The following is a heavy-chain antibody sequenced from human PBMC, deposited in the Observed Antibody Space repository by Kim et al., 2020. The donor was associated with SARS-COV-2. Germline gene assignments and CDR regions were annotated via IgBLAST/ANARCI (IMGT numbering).Heavy chain of an antibody. CDR3: ARASSDYDILTGYFKGAFDI. D-gene: IGHD3-9*01. V-gene: IGHV3-11*05. Sequence: RFTIPRDNAKNSLYLQMNSLRAEDTAVYYCARASSDYDILTGYFKGAFDIWGQGTMVTVSS. J-gene: IGHJ3*02.